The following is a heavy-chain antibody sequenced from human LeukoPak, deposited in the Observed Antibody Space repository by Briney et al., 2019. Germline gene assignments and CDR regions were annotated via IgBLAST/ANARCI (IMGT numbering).Heavy chain of an antibody. CDR2: IYYSGST. CDR1: GGSISSSSYY. D-gene: IGHD4-17*01. CDR3: ARRVYGDCVDYYYYYMDV. Sequence: SETLSLTCTVSGGSISSSSYYWGWIRQPPGKGLEWIGSIYYSGSTYYNPSLKSRVTISVDTSKNQFSLKLSSVTAADTAVYYCARRVYGDCVDYYYYYMDVWGKGTTVTVSS. J-gene: IGHJ6*03. V-gene: IGHV4-39*01.